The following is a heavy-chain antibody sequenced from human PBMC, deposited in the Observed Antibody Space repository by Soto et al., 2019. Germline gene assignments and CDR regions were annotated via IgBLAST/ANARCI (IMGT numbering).Heavy chain of an antibody. CDR3: ARHPTRYHWNYASR. J-gene: IGHJ4*02. D-gene: IGHD1-7*01. V-gene: IGHV4-39*01. CDR2: IYYSGST. Sequence: QLQLQESGPGLVKPSETLSLTCTVSGGSISSSSYYWGWIRQPPGKGLEWIGSIYYSGSTYYNPSLKSRVTISVDTSKNQFSLKLSSVTAADTAVYYCARHPTRYHWNYASRWGQGTLVTVSS. CDR1: GGSISSSSYY.